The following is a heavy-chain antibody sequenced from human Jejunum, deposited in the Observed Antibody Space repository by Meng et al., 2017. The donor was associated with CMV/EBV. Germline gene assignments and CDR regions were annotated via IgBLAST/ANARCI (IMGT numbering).Heavy chain of an antibody. CDR1: GFTFSSYW. D-gene: IGHD3-16*01. J-gene: IGHJ4*02. CDR3: ARETSGGFGNDY. V-gene: IGHV3-7*01. Sequence: SGFTFSSYWMSWVRQAPGKGLEWVANIKQDGSEKYYVDSVRGRFTISRDNAKNTLYLQMNSLRAEDTAVYYCARETSGGFGNDYWGQGTLVTVSS. CDR2: IKQDGSEK.